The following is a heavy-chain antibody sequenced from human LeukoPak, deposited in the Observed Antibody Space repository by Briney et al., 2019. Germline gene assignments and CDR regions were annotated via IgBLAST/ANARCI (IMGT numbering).Heavy chain of an antibody. Sequence: ATEKVSCKTSGYTFTGYYMYWLRQAPGQGLEWMGWINQNSGGKNYAQKFQGRVTMTRDTSISTVYMELSRLRLDDTAVYYCVPGGETSGYCSGGSCSRTEYFDYWGQGTLVT. CDR1: GYTFTGYY. D-gene: IGHD2-15*01. V-gene: IGHV1-2*02. J-gene: IGHJ4*02. CDR3: VPGGETSGYCSGGSCSRTEYFDY. CDR2: INQNSGGK.